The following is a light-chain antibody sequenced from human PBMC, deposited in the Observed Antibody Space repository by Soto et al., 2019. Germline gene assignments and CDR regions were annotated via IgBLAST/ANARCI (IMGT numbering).Light chain of an antibody. V-gene: IGKV1-5*03. Sequence: DIQMTQSPSTLSASVGDRVTITCRASQTLNDWLAWYQHKPGQGPKPLIYATSKLETGVPPRFSGSGSGTEFTLPIYGLQPDDSATYFCQQYKYYWTFGQGTKVEVK. CDR2: ATS. J-gene: IGKJ1*01. CDR3: QQYKYYWT. CDR1: QTLNDW.